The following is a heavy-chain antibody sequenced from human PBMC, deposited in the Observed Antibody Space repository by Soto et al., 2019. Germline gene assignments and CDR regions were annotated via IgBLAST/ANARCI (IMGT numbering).Heavy chain of an antibody. CDR2: INPNSGGT. J-gene: IGHJ4*02. Sequence: GASVKVSCKASGYTFTGYYMHWVRQAPGQGLEWMGWINPNSGGTNYAQKFQGWVTMTRDTSISTAYMELSRLRSDDTAVYYCARDIGYYYDSSGYLVFDYWGQGTLVTVSS. CDR3: ARDIGYYYDSSGYLVFDY. CDR1: GYTFTGYY. D-gene: IGHD3-22*01. V-gene: IGHV1-2*04.